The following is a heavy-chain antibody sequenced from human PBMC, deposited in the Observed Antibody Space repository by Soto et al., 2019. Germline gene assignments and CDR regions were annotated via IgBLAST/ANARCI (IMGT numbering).Heavy chain of an antibody. CDR3: AWGPVGATSRIWFDR. CDR1: GFTFTSHN. J-gene: IGHJ5*02. V-gene: IGHV3-21*02. CDR2: ISSSSSYI. Sequence: EVQVAESGGGLVMPGGSLRLSCAASGFTFTSHNMNWVRQAPGKGLEWVSSISSSSSYIYYAESVEGPFTISRDNATNSLYLQMGSLGAEDTAVYYCAWGPVGATSRIWFDRLGQGTLVTVSS. D-gene: IGHD1-26*01.